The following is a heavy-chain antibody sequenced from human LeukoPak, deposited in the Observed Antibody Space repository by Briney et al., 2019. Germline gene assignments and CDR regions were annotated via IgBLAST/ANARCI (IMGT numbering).Heavy chain of an antibody. CDR1: GGSISSYY. CDR3: ARDRSRGAPFDY. J-gene: IGHJ4*02. Sequence: PSETLSLTCTVSGGSISSYYWSWIRQPPGKGLEWIGNIYDSGSTNYNPSLKSRVTISVDTSKNQLSLKLSSVTAADTAIYYCARDRSRGAPFDYWSQGTLVTVSS. CDR2: IYDSGST. V-gene: IGHV4-59*01. D-gene: IGHD2-2*01.